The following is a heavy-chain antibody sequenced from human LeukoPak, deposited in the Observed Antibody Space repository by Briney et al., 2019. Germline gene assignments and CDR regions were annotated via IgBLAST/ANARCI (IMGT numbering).Heavy chain of an antibody. CDR3: AKGGLGYCSSTSCYTDNYYYYYGMDV. CDR2: IYSGGST. Sequence: PGGSLRLSCAASGFTVSSNYMSWVRQAPGKGLEWVSVIYSGGSTYYADSVKGRFTISRDNSKNTLYLQMNSLRAEDTAVYYCAKGGLGYCSSTSCYTDNYYYYYGMDVWGQGTTVTVSS. J-gene: IGHJ6*02. V-gene: IGHV3-66*01. CDR1: GFTVSSNY. D-gene: IGHD2-2*02.